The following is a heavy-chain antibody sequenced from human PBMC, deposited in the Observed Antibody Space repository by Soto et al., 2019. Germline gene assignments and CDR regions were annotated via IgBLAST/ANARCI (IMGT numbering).Heavy chain of an antibody. CDR2: ISGSGGST. J-gene: IGHJ4*02. CDR3: AKDSISSDGGSYLYYFDS. Sequence: LRLSCAASGFTFSRYAVSWVRQAPGKGLEWVSAISGSGGSTYFRDTVRGRFTISRDNSKNTLYLQMDSLRAEDTAVYYCAKDSISSDGGSYLYYFDSWGQGTLVTVSS. V-gene: IGHV3-23*01. D-gene: IGHD3-22*01. CDR1: GFTFSRYA.